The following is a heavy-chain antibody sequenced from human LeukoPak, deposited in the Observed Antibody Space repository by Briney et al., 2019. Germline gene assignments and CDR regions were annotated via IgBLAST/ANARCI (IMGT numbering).Heavy chain of an antibody. CDR2: IWYDGSNK. CDR1: GFTLSNHG. D-gene: IGHD1-1*01. J-gene: IGHJ5*02. CDR3: ARDQGTSTTAPKRKGRFDP. Sequence: GSLRLSCAASGFTLSNHGMHWVRQAPGKGLEWVALIWYDGSNKEYAESVKGRFTISRDNSKNTLYLQMNSLRDEDTAVYYCARDQGTSTTAPKRKGRFDPWGQGTLVTVSS. V-gene: IGHV3-33*01.